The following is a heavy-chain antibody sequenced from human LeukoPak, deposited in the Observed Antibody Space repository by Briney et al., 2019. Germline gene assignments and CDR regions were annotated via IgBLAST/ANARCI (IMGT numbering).Heavy chain of an antibody. CDR3: ARDLLTDSVFYASGPPWFDP. CDR2: LDSEDGET. V-gene: IGHV1-24*01. D-gene: IGHD3-10*01. J-gene: IGHJ5*02. Sequence: ASVKVSCKVSGYTLTELSIHWVRQAPGKGPEWMGGLDSEDGETTYAQKFQGRVTMTEDTSIDTAFMELSSLRSDDTAVYYCARDLLTDSVFYASGPPWFDPWGQGTLITVSS. CDR1: GYTLTELS.